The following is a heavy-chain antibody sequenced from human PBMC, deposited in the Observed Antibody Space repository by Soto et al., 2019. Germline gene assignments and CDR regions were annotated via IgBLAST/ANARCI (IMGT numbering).Heavy chain of an antibody. J-gene: IGHJ4*02. CDR3: TRGRLYYDSGTYAN. CDR1: GGSFSYYY. D-gene: IGHD3-10*01. CDR2: ISPSGTT. Sequence: SETLSLTCAVYGGSFSYYYWSWIRQSPGRGLEWIGEISPSGTTKYNPSLKSRVIISMHTSTNQFSLYLSSVTAADTAVYYCTRGRLYYDSGTYANWGQGTLVTVSS. V-gene: IGHV4-34*01.